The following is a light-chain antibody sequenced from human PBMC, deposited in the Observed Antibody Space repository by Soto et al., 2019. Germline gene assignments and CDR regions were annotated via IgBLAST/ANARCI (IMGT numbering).Light chain of an antibody. CDR1: QGITNY. J-gene: IGKJ1*01. CDR3: QKYNNAPRT. Sequence: DIQMTQSPSSLSASVGDRVTITCRASQGITNYLAWYQQKPGTPPKLLIYDASTLQSGVPSRFSGSGSGTDFTLNISSLKPEDVATYYCQKYNNAPRTFGQGTKVEIK. CDR2: DAS. V-gene: IGKV1-27*01.